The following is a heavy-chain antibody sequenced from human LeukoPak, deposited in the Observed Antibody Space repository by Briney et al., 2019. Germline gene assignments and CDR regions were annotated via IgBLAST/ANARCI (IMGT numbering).Heavy chain of an antibody. CDR2: IRYDGSNK. Sequence: HPGGSLRLSCAASGFTFSSYGMHWVRQAPGKGLEWVAFIRYDGSNKYYADSVKGRFTISRDNSKNTLYLQMNSLRAEDTAVYYCAKDLRIAVAGIWGHGFYWGQGTLVTVSS. V-gene: IGHV3-30*02. CDR1: GFTFSSYG. D-gene: IGHD6-19*01. J-gene: IGHJ4*02. CDR3: AKDLRIAVAGIWGHGFY.